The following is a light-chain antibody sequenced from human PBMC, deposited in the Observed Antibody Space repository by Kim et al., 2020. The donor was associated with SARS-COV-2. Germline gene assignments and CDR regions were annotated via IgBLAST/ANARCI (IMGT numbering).Light chain of an antibody. J-gene: IGLJ2*01. Sequence: SVSPGQTASITCSGDKLGDKYACWYQQKPGQPPVLVIYQDSKRPSGIPERFSGSNSGNTATLTISGTQAMDEAYYYCQAWDSSTVVFGGGTQLTVL. CDR1: KLGDKY. CDR3: QAWDSSTVV. CDR2: QDS. V-gene: IGLV3-1*01.